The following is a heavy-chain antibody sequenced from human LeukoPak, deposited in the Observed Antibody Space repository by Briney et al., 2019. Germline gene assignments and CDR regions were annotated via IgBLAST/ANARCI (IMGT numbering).Heavy chain of an antibody. D-gene: IGHD2-15*01. CDR2: ISYDGSNK. V-gene: IGHV3-30*18. J-gene: IGHJ2*01. Sequence: PGRSLRLSCAASGFTFSSYGMHWVRQAPGKGLEWVAVISYDGSNKYYADSVKGRFTISRDNSKNTLYLQMNSLRAEDTAVYYCAKGTYNPRYCSGGSCYSERYYWYFDLWGRGTLVTVSS. CDR1: GFTFSSYG. CDR3: AKGTYNPRYCSGGSCYSERYYWYFDL.